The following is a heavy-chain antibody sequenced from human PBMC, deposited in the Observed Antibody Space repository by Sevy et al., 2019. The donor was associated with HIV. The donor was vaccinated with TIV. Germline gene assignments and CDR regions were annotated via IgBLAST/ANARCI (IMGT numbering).Heavy chain of an antibody. V-gene: IGHV4-39*01. CDR2: IYYSGST. CDR1: GGSISSSSYY. D-gene: IGHD3-10*01. Sequence: SETLSLTCTVSGGSISSSSYYWGRIRQPLGKGLEWIGSIYYSGSTYYNPSLKSRVTISVDTSKNQFSLKLSSVTAADTAVYYCASLRFGEQYYFDYWGQRTLVTVSS. J-gene: IGHJ4*02. CDR3: ASLRFGEQYYFDY.